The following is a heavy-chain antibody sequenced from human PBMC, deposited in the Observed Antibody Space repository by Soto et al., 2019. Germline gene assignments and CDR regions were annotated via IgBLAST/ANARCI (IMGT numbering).Heavy chain of an antibody. CDR1: GYTFTSYG. Sequence: GASVKVSCKASGYTFTSYGISWVRQAPGQRLEWMGWISAYNGNTNYAQKLQGRVTMTTDTSTSTAYMELRSLRSDDTAVYYCARDRFYDFWSGYYGWFDPWGQGTLVTVSS. V-gene: IGHV1-18*01. CDR2: ISAYNGNT. J-gene: IGHJ5*02. CDR3: ARDRFYDFWSGYYGWFDP. D-gene: IGHD3-3*01.